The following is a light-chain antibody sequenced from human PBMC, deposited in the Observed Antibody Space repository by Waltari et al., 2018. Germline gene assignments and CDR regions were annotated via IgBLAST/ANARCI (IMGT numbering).Light chain of an antibody. CDR2: RNN. J-gene: IGLJ1*01. CDR3: SAWDSNLSAYV. V-gene: IGLV10-54*04. CDR1: SNNVGNQG. Sequence: QAGLTQPPSVSKALRQTATLTCNGNSNNVGNQGAAWPQQHQGHPPKLLSYRNNDRPSGISERFSASRSGNTASLTITGLQPEDEADYYCSAWDSNLSAYVFGSGTKVTVL.